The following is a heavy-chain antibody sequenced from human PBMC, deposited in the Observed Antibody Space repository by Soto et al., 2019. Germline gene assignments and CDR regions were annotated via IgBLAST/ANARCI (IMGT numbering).Heavy chain of an antibody. D-gene: IGHD1-7*01. J-gene: IGHJ6*02. CDR1: GFTFSNNL. Sequence: GGSLRLSCAASGFTFSNNLMHWVRQAPGKGLVWVSHISSDGRSTTYADSVKGRFTISRDNAKNTLYLQMNSLRAEDTAVYYCARDQGTGTKNYYGMDVWGQGTTVTVSS. CDR2: ISSDGRST. CDR3: ARDQGTGTKNYYGMDV. V-gene: IGHV3-74*01.